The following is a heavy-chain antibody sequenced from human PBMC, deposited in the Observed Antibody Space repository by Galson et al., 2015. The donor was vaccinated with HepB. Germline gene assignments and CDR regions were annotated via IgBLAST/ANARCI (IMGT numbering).Heavy chain of an antibody. D-gene: IGHD3-22*01. CDR2: IDPSDSYT. V-gene: IGHV5-10-1*01. CDR3: ASMYYYDSSGYLGAFDI. J-gene: IGHJ3*02. CDR1: GYSFTSYW. Sequence: QSGAEVKKLGESLRISCKGSGYSFTSYWISWVRQMSGKGLEWMGRIDPSDSYTNYSPSFQGHVTISADKSISTAYLQWSSLKASDTAMYYCASMYYYDSSGYLGAFDIWGQGTMVTVSS.